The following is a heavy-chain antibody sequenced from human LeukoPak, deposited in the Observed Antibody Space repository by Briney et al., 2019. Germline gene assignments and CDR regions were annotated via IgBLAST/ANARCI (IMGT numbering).Heavy chain of an antibody. J-gene: IGHJ6*03. CDR2: ISSNGGST. Sequence: AGGSLRLSCAASGFTFSSYAMHWVRQAPGKGLEYVSAISSNGGSTYYANSVKGRFTISRDNSKNTLYLQMGSLRAEDMAVYYCARAPRLRYFDWPKYYYYYYMDVWGKGTTVTVSS. V-gene: IGHV3-64*01. CDR1: GFTFSSYA. D-gene: IGHD3-9*01. CDR3: ARAPRLRYFDWPKYYYYYYMDV.